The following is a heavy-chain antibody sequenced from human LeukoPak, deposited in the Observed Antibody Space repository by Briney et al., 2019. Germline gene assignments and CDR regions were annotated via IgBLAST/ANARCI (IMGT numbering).Heavy chain of an antibody. J-gene: IGHJ1*01. CDR3: ARGPPYYYDSSGVYFQH. Sequence: SETLSLTCTVSGGSISSSSYYWGWIRQPPGKGLEWIGSIYYSGSTYYNPSLKSRVTISVDTSKNQFSLKLSSVTAADTAVYYCARGPPYYYDSSGVYFQHWGQGTLVTVSS. D-gene: IGHD3-22*01. V-gene: IGHV4-39*01. CDR2: IYYSGST. CDR1: GGSISSSSYY.